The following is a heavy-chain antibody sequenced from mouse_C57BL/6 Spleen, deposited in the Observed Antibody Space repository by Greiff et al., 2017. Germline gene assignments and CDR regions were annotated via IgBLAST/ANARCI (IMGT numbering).Heavy chain of an antibody. CDR3: AREVLRSQAGGFDV. V-gene: IGHV1-69*01. D-gene: IGHD1-1*01. CDR1: GYTFTSYW. CDR2: IDPSDSYT. J-gene: IGHJ1*03. Sequence: QVQLQQPGAELVMPGASVKLSCKASGYTFTSYWMHWVKQRPGQGLEWIGEIDPSDSYTNYNQKFKGKSTLTVDKSSSTAYMQLSSLTSEDSAVYYCAREVLRSQAGGFDVWGTGTTVTVSS.